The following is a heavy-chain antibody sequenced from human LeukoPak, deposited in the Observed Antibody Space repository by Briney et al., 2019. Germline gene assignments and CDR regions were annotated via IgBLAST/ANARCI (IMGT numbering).Heavy chain of an antibody. CDR1: GFTFSSYG. J-gene: IGHJ6*02. CDR2: ISYDGSNK. CDR3: AKEGPRWVAATLRYYGMDV. Sequence: GRSLRLSRAASGFTFSSYGMHWVRQAPGKGLEWVAVISYDGSNKYYADSVKGRFTISRDNSKNTLYLQMNSLRAEDTAVYYCAKEGPRWVAATLRYYGMDVWGQGTTVTVSS. D-gene: IGHD2-15*01. V-gene: IGHV3-30*18.